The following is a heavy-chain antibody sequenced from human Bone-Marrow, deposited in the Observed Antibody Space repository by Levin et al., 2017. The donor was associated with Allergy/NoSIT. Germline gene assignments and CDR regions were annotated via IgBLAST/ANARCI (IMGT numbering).Heavy chain of an antibody. CDR2: ISYTGGNE. CDR3: AAEGALTSAGGDAFDI. V-gene: IGHV3-30-3*01. CDR1: GFIFNDYA. J-gene: IGHJ3*02. Sequence: PGGSLRLSCAASGFIFNDYAMHWVRQAPGKGLEWLTYISYTGGNEYYADPVKGRFTISRDNSKNTLFLQMNSLRTEDTALYFCAAEGALTSAGGDAFDIWGQGTMVTVSS.